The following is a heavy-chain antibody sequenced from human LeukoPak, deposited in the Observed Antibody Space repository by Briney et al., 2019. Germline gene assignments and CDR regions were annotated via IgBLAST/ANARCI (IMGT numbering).Heavy chain of an antibody. J-gene: IGHJ3*02. V-gene: IGHV3-21*01. Sequence: GGSLRLSCAASGFSFSNYVMNSVRQAPGKGLQWVSSISSRGGDIHYADEVKGRFTISRDNAGNSLQLQMNSLRAEDTAVYCCARERGSGHVFDAFDIWGQGTKVTVSS. D-gene: IGHD2-15*01. CDR3: ARERGSGHVFDAFDI. CDR2: ISSRGGDI. CDR1: GFSFSNYV.